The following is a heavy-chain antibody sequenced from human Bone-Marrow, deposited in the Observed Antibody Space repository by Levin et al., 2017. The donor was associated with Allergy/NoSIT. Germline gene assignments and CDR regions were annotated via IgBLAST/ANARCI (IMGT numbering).Heavy chain of an antibody. CDR3: ARLVFGGVIVNYYYYMDV. CDR2: IPYSGSI. D-gene: IGHD3-16*02. CDR1: GGSFNSGDYR. V-gene: IGHV4-39*01. J-gene: IGHJ6*03. Sequence: PSETLSLTCTVSGGSFNSGDYRWGWIRQPPGKGPEWIASIPYSGSIHYNPSLKSRVTISIDPSNNQFSLKLSSVTAADTAVYYCARLVFGGVIVNYYYYMDVWGRGTTVTVAS.